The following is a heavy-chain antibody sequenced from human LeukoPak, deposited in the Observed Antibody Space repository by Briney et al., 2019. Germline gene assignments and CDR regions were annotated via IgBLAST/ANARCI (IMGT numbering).Heavy chain of an antibody. CDR3: ARDHCSTSCEGYYYYYGMDV. CDR1: GYTFTSYG. J-gene: IGHJ6*02. D-gene: IGHD2-2*01. Sequence: GASVKVSCKASGYTFTSYGISWVRQAPGQGLEWMGWISAYNGNTNYAEKLQGRVTMTTDTSTSTAYMELRSLRSDDTAVYYCARDHCSTSCEGYYYYYGMDVWGQGTTVAVSS. V-gene: IGHV1-18*01. CDR2: ISAYNGNT.